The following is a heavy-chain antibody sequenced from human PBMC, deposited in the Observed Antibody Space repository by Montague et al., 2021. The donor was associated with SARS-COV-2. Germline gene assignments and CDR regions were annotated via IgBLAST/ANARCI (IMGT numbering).Heavy chain of an antibody. D-gene: IGHD1-1*01. Sequence: SETLSLTCAVYGGSFSNYYWSWIRQPPGKGLEWIGEINHSGSTNYNSSLKSRVTVSVDTSENQFSLNLSSVTAADTAVYYCARAPQLYIAPSGAMDVWGQGTTVTVSS. V-gene: IGHV4-34*01. J-gene: IGHJ6*02. CDR3: ARAPQLYIAPSGAMDV. CDR2: INHSGST. CDR1: GGSFSNYY.